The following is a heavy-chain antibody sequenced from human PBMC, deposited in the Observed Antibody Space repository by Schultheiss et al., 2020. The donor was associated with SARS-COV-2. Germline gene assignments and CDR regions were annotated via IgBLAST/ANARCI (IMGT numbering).Heavy chain of an antibody. CDR3: ARGSYFGNN. J-gene: IGHJ4*02. V-gene: IGHV3-48*04. CDR1: GFTFSSYS. D-gene: IGHD1-26*01. Sequence: GGSLRLSCAASGFTFSSYSMNWVRQAPGKGLEWVSDISSSGNTRYYADSVKGRFTISRDNAKNSLYLQMNSLRAEDTAVYYCARGSYFGNNWGQGTLVTVSS. CDR2: ISSSGNTR.